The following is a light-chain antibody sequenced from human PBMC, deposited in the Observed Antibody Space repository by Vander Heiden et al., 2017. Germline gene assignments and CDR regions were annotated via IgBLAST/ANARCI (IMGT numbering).Light chain of an antibody. CDR3: QQRSNWPPEVT. V-gene: IGKV3-11*01. CDR1: QSVSNY. J-gene: IGKJ4*01. CDR2: DAS. Sequence: EIVLTQSPATLFLSPGERATLPCRASQSVSNYLAWYQHKPGQAPRLLIYDASNRAAGIRARFSGSGSGTDFTLTISSLEPEDFAVYYCQQRSNWPPEVTFGGGTKVEIK.